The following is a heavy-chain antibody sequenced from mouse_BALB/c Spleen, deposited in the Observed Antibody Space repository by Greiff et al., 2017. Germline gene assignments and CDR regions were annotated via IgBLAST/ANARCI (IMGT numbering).Heavy chain of an antibody. Sequence: EVKLEESGGGLVKPGGSLKLSCAASGFTFSSYAMSWVRQTPEKRLEWVATISSGGSYTYYPDSVKGRFTISRDNAKNTLYLELSSLRSEDTAMYYCARHDGPGYRYDGPAWFAYWGQGTLVTVAA. CDR3: ARHDGPGYRYDGPAWFAY. CDR1: GFTFSSYA. CDR2: ISSGGSYT. V-gene: IGHV5-9-3*01. D-gene: IGHD2-14*01. J-gene: IGHJ3*01.